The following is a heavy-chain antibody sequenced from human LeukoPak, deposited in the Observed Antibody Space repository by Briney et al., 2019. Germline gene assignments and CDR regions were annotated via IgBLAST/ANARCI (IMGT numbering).Heavy chain of an antibody. CDR2: IKQDGSEK. CDR3: ARPLDIRRGNYGDYLDY. V-gene: IGHV3-7*01. CDR1: GFTFSSYW. J-gene: IGHJ4*02. D-gene: IGHD4-17*01. Sequence: PSGGSLRLSCAASGFTFSSYWMNWVRQAPGKGLEWVANIKQDGSEKYYVDSVKGRFTISRGNAKNSLYLQMNSLRAEDTAVYYCARPLDIRRGNYGDYLDYWGQGTLVTVSS.